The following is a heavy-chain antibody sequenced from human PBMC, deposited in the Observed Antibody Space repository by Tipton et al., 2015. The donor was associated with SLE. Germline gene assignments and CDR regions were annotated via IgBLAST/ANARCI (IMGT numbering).Heavy chain of an antibody. J-gene: IGHJ5*02. CDR3: AREGQYQGWFDP. CDR2: IYYSGST. V-gene: IGHV4-39*07. CDR1: GGSISSSSYY. D-gene: IGHD2-2*01. Sequence: TLSLTCTVSGGSISSSSYYWGWIRQPPGKGLEWIGNIYYSGSTYYNPSLKSRVTISVDTSKNQFSLKLSSVTAADTAVYYCAREGQYQGWFDPWGQGTLVTVSS.